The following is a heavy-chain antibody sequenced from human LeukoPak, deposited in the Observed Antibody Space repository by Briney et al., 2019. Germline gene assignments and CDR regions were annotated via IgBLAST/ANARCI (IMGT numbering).Heavy chain of an antibody. J-gene: IGHJ5*02. Sequence: GGSLRLSCVVPGLTFSTYGMHWVRQAPGKGLEWVAVISYDGSNKYYADSVKGRFTLSRDNSKNTLYLQMNSLRAEDTAVYYCVKKAAVAGNWFDPWGQGTLVTVSS. V-gene: IGHV3-30*18. D-gene: IGHD6-19*01. CDR3: VKKAAVAGNWFDP. CDR1: GLTFSTYG. CDR2: ISYDGSNK.